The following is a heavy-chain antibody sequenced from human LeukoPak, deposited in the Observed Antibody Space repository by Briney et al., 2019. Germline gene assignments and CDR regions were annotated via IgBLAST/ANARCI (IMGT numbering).Heavy chain of an antibody. CDR3: ARLGYYDYVWGSYRYGYYLDY. J-gene: IGHJ4*02. CDR2: MNPNSGNT. CDR1: GYTFTSYD. D-gene: IGHD3-16*02. Sequence: ASVKVSCKASGYTFTSYDINWVRQATGQGLEWMGWMNPNSGNTGYAQKFQGRVTITRNTSISTAYMELSSLRSEDTAVYYCARLGYYDYVWGSYRYGYYLDYWGQGTLVTVSS. V-gene: IGHV1-8*03.